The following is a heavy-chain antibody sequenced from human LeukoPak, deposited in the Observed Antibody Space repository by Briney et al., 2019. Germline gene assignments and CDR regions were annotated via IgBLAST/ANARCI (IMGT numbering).Heavy chain of an antibody. CDR2: ISNDGGGT. J-gene: IGHJ5*02. V-gene: IGHV3-23*01. CDR1: GFIFNNYG. CDR3: AKGSSGYFADL. Sequence: GGSLRLSCAASGFIFNNYGLMWVRQAPGKGLEWVSAISNDGGGTQYADFVEGRFTISRDNSKNTLFLQMSSLRAEDTALYYCAKGSSGYFADLWGQGTLDTVSS. D-gene: IGHD3-22*01.